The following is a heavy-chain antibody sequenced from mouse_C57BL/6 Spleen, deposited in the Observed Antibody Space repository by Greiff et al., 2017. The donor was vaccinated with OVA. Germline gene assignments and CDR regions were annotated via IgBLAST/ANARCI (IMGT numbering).Heavy chain of an antibody. CDR1: GFTFSDFY. Sequence: EVQLVESGGGLVQSGRSLRLSCATSGFTFSDFYMEWVRQAPGKGLEWIAASRNKANDYTTEYSASVKGRFIVSRDTSQSIRYLQMNALRAEDTAIYYCARDAGGKFDYWGQGTTLTVSS. J-gene: IGHJ2*01. CDR2: SRNKANDYTT. D-gene: IGHD2-1*01. CDR3: ARDAGGKFDY. V-gene: IGHV7-1*01.